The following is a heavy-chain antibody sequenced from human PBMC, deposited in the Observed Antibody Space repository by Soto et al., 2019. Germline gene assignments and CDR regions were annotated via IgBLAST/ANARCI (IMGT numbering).Heavy chain of an antibody. CDR3: ARSSAEYYDFWSGYYGRFDY. CDR2: IYYSGST. J-gene: IGHJ4*02. D-gene: IGHD3-3*01. V-gene: IGHV4-39*01. CDR1: GGSISSSSYY. Sequence: QLQLQESGPGLVKPSETLSLTCTVSGGSISSSSYYWGWIRQPPGKGLEWIGSIYYSGSTYYNPSLKSRVTISVDTSKNQFYLKLSSVTAADTAVYYCARSSAEYYDFWSGYYGRFDYWGQGTLVTVSS.